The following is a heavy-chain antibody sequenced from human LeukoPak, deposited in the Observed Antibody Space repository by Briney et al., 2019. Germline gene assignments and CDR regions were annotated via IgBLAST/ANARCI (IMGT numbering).Heavy chain of an antibody. V-gene: IGHV1-2*02. CDR2: INPNSGGT. Sequence: ASVKVSCKASGYTFTGYYMHWVRQAPGQGLEWMGWINPNSGGTNYAQKFQGRVTMTRNTSISTAYMELSSLRSEDTAVYYCARTYYDSSGREDYWGQGTLVTVSS. D-gene: IGHD3-22*01. J-gene: IGHJ4*02. CDR3: ARTYYDSSGREDY. CDR1: GYTFTGYY.